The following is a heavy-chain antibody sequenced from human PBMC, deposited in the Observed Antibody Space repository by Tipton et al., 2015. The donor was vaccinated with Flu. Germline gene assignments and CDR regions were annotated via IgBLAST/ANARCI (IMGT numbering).Heavy chain of an antibody. D-gene: IGHD3-10*01. J-gene: IGHJ3*02. CDR1: GGSMRSYY. CDR3: ARGESTYERKAFDI. CDR2: MYYSGSA. Sequence: TLSLTCTVSGGSMRSYYWSWIRQPPGEGLQWIGYMYYSGSAYYNPSLKSRVTISVDTSKNQFSLMLTSVTAADTAVYYCARGESTYERKAFDIWGQGTMVTVSP. V-gene: IGHV4-59*01.